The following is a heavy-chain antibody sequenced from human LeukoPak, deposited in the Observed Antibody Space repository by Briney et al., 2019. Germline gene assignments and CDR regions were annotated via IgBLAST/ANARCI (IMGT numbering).Heavy chain of an antibody. CDR3: AKGVLDYYYYYGMDV. V-gene: IGHV3-30*02. Sequence: GGSLRLSCAASGFTFSSYSMPWVRQAPGKGLEWVAFIRYDGSNKYYADAVKGRFTISRDNAKNTLYLQMNSLRAEDTAVYYCAKGVLDYYYYYGMDVWGQGTTVTVSS. J-gene: IGHJ6*02. CDR1: GFTFSSYS. CDR2: IRYDGSNK.